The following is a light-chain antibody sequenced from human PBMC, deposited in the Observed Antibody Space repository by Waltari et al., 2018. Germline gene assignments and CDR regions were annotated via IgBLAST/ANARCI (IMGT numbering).Light chain of an antibody. CDR2: DAS. CDR1: QSVSSD. J-gene: IGKJ4*01. V-gene: IGKV3-15*01. CDR3: QQYKYWPPLT. Sequence: EIVMTQSPVTLSVSLGERATLPCRARQSVSSDLAWYQQKPGQAPRLLIYDASTRAAGLAARFSASGSGTEFTLTISSLQSEDFAVYYCQQYKYWPPLTFGGGTKVEIK.